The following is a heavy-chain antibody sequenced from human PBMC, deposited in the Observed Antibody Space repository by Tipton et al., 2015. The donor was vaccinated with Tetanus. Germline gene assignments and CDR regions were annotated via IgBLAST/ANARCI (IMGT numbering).Heavy chain of an antibody. Sequence: TLSLTCTVSGGSISSYYWSWIRQPAGKGLEWIGRIYTSESTNYNPSLKSRVTISEDTSKNQFSLKLSSVTAADTAVYYCARDRGLTTSGGIGMDVWGQGATATVAS. D-gene: IGHD3-22*01. V-gene: IGHV4-4*07. CDR3: ARDRGLTTSGGIGMDV. CDR2: IYTSEST. J-gene: IGHJ6*02. CDR1: GGSISSYY.